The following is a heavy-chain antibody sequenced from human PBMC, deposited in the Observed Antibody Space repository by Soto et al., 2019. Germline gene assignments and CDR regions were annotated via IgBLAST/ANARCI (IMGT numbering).Heavy chain of an antibody. CDR3: ARAGGYSSGWDPV. J-gene: IGHJ4*02. CDR1: AGTFSSYA. CDR2: IIPIFGTA. D-gene: IGHD6-19*01. V-gene: IGHV1-69*01. Sequence: QVQLVQSGAEVKTPGSSVKVSCKASAGTFSSYAISWVRQAPGQGLEWMGGIIPIFGTANYAQKFQGRVTITADESTGTAYRELSSLRSEDTAVYYCARAGGYSSGWDPVWGKGTLVTVSS.